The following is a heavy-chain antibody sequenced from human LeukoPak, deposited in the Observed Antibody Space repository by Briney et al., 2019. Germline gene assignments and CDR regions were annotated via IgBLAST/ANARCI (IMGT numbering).Heavy chain of an antibody. J-gene: IGHJ4*02. CDR3: AKAKGYGDHDLGY. D-gene: IGHD4-17*01. Sequence: LGGSPSPSCAASGFTFCSNYLSWVPPPPGRGLVWWPVFYSGGGTYCADSVKGRFTISRDNSKNTLYLQMNSRRAEDTAVYYCAKAKGYGDHDLGYWGQGTLVTVSS. CDR1: GFTFCSNY. CDR2: FYSGGGT. V-gene: IGHV3-53*01.